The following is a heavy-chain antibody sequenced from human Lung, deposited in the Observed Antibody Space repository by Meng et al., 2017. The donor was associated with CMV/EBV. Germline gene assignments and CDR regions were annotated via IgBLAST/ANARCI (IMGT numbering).Heavy chain of an antibody. CDR3: ARENYRQYYYYGMDV. CDR2: IKSDGSSS. D-gene: IGHD1-7*01. Sequence: GGSLRLSCVASGFTFSSYWMHWVRQAPGKGLVWVSRIKSDGSSSAYADSVRGRFTISRDNAKNTLYLQMNSLRADDTAVYYCARENYRQYYYYGMDVWGQGTTVXVSS. V-gene: IGHV3-74*01. J-gene: IGHJ6*02. CDR1: GFTFSSYW.